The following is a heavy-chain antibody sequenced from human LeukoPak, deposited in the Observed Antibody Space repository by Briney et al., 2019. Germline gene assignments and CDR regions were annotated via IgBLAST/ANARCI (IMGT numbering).Heavy chain of an antibody. J-gene: IGHJ4*02. Sequence: GRSLRLSCAASGFTFSSFGMHWVRQAPGKGLEWVAIISYDGSLKYYADSVKGRFPISRDNSKNTLYLQISSLRVEDTAVYYCAKETYDSSGYYFAYFDYWGQGTLVTVSA. V-gene: IGHV3-30*18. D-gene: IGHD3-22*01. CDR1: GFTFSSFG. CDR2: ISYDGSLK. CDR3: AKETYDSSGYYFAYFDY.